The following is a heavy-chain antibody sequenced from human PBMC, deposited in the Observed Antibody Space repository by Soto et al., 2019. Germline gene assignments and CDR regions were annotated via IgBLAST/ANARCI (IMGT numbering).Heavy chain of an antibody. CDR3: ARQYGGNSPYYYYYGMDV. V-gene: IGHV5-51*01. CDR2: IYPGDSET. Sequence: GESLKISCGGSGYSFPGHWIAWVRQMPGKGLEWMGMIYPGDSETRHSPSFQGQVTLSADNSRSTAYLQLSSLQASDTAIYYCARQYGGNSPYYYYYGMDVWGQGTTVTVSS. J-gene: IGHJ6*02. D-gene: IGHD2-21*02. CDR1: GYSFPGHW.